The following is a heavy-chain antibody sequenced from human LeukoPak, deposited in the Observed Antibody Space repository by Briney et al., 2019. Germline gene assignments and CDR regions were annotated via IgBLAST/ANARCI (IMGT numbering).Heavy chain of an antibody. CDR2: INTNTGNP. J-gene: IGHJ6*02. CDR1: GYTFTSHG. D-gene: IGHD3-10*01. CDR3: ARWFGEFDMDV. V-gene: IGHV7-4-1*02. Sequence: ASVKVSCKASGYTFTSHGMNWLRQAPGQGLEWMGWINTNTGNPTYAQGFTGRFVFSLDTPVSTAYLQVNSLKAEDTAVYYCARWFGEFDMDVWGQGTTVTVSS.